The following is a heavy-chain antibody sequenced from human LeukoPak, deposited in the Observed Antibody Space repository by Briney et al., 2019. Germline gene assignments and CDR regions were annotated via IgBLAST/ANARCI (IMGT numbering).Heavy chain of an antibody. CDR1: GYSISSGY. D-gene: IGHD6-19*01. CDR2: ISYDGSNK. CDR3: AREAYSSGCYVY. V-gene: IGHV3-30*03. Sequence: LSLTCTVSGYSISSGYYWGWIRQPPGKGLEWVAVISYDGSNKYYADSVKGRFTISRDNSKNTLYLQMNSLRAEDTAVYYCAREAYSSGCYVYWGQGTLVTVSS. J-gene: IGHJ4*02.